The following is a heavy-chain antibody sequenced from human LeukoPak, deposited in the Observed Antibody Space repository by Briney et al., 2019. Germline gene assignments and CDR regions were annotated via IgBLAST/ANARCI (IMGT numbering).Heavy chain of an antibody. Sequence: PGGSLRLSCAASGFTFSSYAMSWVRQAPGKGLEWVSAISGSGGSTYYADSVKGRFTISRDSSKNTLYLQMNSLRAEDTAVYYCAKDLKEGRYYFDYWGQGTLVTVSS. J-gene: IGHJ4*02. CDR1: GFTFSSYA. CDR2: ISGSGGST. CDR3: AKDLKEGRYYFDY. V-gene: IGHV3-23*01.